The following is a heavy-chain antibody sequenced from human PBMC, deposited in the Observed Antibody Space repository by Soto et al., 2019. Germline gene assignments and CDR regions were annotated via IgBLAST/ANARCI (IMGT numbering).Heavy chain of an antibody. CDR3: ARDRMVRGVIPIYYYYYGMDV. CDR2: INPSGGST. J-gene: IGHJ6*02. CDR1: GYTFTSYY. V-gene: IGHV1-46*01. Sequence: QVQLVQSGAEVKKPGASVKVSCKASGYTFTSYYMHWVRQAPGQGLEWMGIINPSGGSTSYAQKFQGRVTMTRDTSTSTVYMELSSLRSEDTAVYYCARDRMVRGVIPIYYYYYGMDVWGQGTTVTVSS. D-gene: IGHD3-10*01.